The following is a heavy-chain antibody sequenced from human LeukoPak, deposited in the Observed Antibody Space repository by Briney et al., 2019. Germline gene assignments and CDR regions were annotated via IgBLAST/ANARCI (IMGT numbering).Heavy chain of an antibody. J-gene: IGHJ4*02. CDR2: INPNSGGT. D-gene: IGHD6-13*01. CDR1: GYTFTSYG. CDR3: ATPRGSSSWYNDFDY. Sequence: ASVKVSCKASGYTFTSYGISWVRQAPGQGLEWMGWINPNSGGTNYAQKFQGRVTMTRDTSISTAYMELSRLRSDDTAVYYCATPRGSSSWYNDFDYWGQGTLVTVSS. V-gene: IGHV1-2*02.